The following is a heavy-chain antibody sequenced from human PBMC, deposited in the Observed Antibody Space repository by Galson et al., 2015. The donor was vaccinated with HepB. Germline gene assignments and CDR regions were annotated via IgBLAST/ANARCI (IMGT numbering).Heavy chain of an antibody. CDR3: AREYDSSGYSLFDY. V-gene: IGHV3-21*01. J-gene: IGHJ4*02. CDR1: GFTFSSYA. D-gene: IGHD3-22*01. Sequence: SLRLSCAASGFTFSSYAMSWVRQAPGKGLEWVSAISGSGSYIYYADSVKGRFTISRDNAKNSLYLQMNSLRAEDTAVYYCAREYDSSGYSLFDYWGQGTLVTVSS. CDR2: ISGSGSYI.